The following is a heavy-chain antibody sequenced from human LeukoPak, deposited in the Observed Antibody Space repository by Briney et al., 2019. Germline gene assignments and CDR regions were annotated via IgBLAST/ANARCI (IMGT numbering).Heavy chain of an antibody. D-gene: IGHD4-23*01. CDR1: GGSISGYY. J-gene: IGHJ2*01. Sequence: PSETLSLTCSVSGGSISGYYWSWIRQPPGKGLEWIGFIYYNGSTNYNPSLKSRITISVDTSKSQFSLKLNSVTAADTVIFYCARIRRYDYDGFRPGWVYWYFDVWGRGTLVTVSS. CDR3: ARIRRYDYDGFRPGWVYWYFDV. CDR2: IYYNGST. V-gene: IGHV4-59*01.